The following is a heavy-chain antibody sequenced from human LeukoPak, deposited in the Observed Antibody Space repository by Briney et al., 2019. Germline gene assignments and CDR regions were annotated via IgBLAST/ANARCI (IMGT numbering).Heavy chain of an antibody. D-gene: IGHD5-12*01. CDR2: ISYDGSNK. CDR3: AKDLNAFGVATSIGTDY. CDR1: GFTFSSYG. Sequence: PGRSLRLSCAASGFTFSSYGMHWVRQAPGKGLEWVAVISYDGSNKYYADSVKGRFTISRDNSKNTLYLQMNSLRAEDTAVYYCAKDLNAFGVATSIGTDYWGQGTLVTVSS. V-gene: IGHV3-30*18. J-gene: IGHJ4*02.